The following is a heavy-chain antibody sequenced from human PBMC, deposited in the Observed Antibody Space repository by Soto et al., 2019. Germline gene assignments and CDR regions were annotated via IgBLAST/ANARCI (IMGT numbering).Heavy chain of an antibody. CDR3: ARFLRAVAGYGMDV. V-gene: IGHV5-10-1*01. CDR2: IDPRDSYT. CDR1: GYSFTSYW. Sequence: GESLKISCKGSGYSFTSYWISWVRQMPGQGLEWMGRIDPRDSYTNYSPSFQGHVPISADKSIGTADLQWSSRKASDTAMYYCARFLRAVAGYGMDVCGQGTTVTVSS. D-gene: IGHD6-19*01. J-gene: IGHJ6*02.